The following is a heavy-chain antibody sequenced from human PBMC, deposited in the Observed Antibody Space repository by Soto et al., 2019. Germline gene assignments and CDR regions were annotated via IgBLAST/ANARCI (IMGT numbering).Heavy chain of an antibody. V-gene: IGHV1-69*02. CDR1: GGTFSSYT. CDR2: IIPILGIA. Sequence: QVQLVQSGAEVKKPGSSVKVSCKASGGTFSSYTISWVRQAPGQGLEWMGRIIPILGIANYAQKFQGRVTITADKSTSTAYRELSSLRSEDTAVYYCASPLNYYDSSGYPPWYFDLWGRGTLVTVSS. D-gene: IGHD3-22*01. CDR3: ASPLNYYDSSGYPPWYFDL. J-gene: IGHJ2*01.